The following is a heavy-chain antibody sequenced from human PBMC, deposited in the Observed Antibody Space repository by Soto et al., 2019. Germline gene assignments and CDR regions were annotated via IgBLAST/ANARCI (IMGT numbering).Heavy chain of an antibody. Sequence: EVQLVESGGGLVQPGGSLRLSCAASGFPFSSYDMHWVRQATGKGLEWVSATGTAGDTYYPGSVKGRFTISRENAKNSLYLQMNSLRAGDTAVYYCARDGVYGSLSYWGQGTLVTVSS. D-gene: IGHD2-8*01. CDR1: GFPFSSYD. V-gene: IGHV3-13*01. CDR2: TGTAGDT. J-gene: IGHJ4*02. CDR3: ARDGVYGSLSY.